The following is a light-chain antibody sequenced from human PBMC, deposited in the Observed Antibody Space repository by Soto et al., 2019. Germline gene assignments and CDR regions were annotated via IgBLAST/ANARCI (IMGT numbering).Light chain of an antibody. Sequence: AIQMTQFPASLSASVGDRVTITCRASQGIRDELGRYQQKPGKAPKLLIYGASRLESGVPSRFSGSGSGTDFSLTIYSLRPEDSATYFCLQDYNYPRTFGQGTKLQIK. CDR1: QGIRDE. CDR2: GAS. J-gene: IGKJ2*01. V-gene: IGKV1-6*01. CDR3: LQDYNYPRT.